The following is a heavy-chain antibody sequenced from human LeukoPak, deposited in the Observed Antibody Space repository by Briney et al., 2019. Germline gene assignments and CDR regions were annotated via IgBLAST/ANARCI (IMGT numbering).Heavy chain of an antibody. V-gene: IGHV3-30*03. D-gene: IGHD3-9*01. CDR1: GFSFSSYG. J-gene: IGHJ4*02. CDR3: ARGPPLRYFDWLLNY. Sequence: GGSLRLSCATSGFSFSSYGMHWVRQAPGKGLEWVAVISYDGNNEYYADSVKGRFTISRDNSKNTLYLQMNSLRAEDTAVYYCARGPPLRYFDWLLNYWGQGTLVTVSS. CDR2: ISYDGNNE.